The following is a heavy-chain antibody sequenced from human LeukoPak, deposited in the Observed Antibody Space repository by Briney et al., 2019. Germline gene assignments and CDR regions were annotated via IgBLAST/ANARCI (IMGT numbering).Heavy chain of an antibody. D-gene: IGHD3-22*01. CDR3: TRPINYYDSSGSYY. V-gene: IGHV3-49*04. CDR2: ISSKTYGGTT. Sequence: GGSLRLSCTASGFTFCDYAMSWVRQAPGKGLEWVGFISSKTYGGTTEYAASVKGRFTISRDDSKSIAYLQMNSLKTEDTAVYYCTRPINYYDSSGSYYWGQGTLVTVSS. CDR1: GFTFCDYA. J-gene: IGHJ4*02.